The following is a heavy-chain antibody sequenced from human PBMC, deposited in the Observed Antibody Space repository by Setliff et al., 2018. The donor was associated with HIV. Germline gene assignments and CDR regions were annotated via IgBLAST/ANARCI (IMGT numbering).Heavy chain of an antibody. CDR3: AREPDYGIRDAFDI. Sequence: ASVKVSCKASGGTFSSHAINWVRQAPGQGLEWMGGIIPIVDKTNYAQKFQGRVAITADKSTITAYMELSSLRSEDTAVYYCAREPDYGIRDAFDIWGQGTMVTISS. V-gene: IGHV1-69*10. J-gene: IGHJ3*02. D-gene: IGHD4-17*01. CDR1: GGTFSSHA. CDR2: IIPIVDKT.